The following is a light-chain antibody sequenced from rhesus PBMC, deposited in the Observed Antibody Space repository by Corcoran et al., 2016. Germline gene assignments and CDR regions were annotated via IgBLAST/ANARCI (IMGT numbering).Light chain of an antibody. Sequence: DIQMTQSPSSLSASVGDRITITCRASQDISTFLSWYQQRPGKPPKRLIYTASILQSGVPSRFSGRGSGTDFTLTITSLQPEDSTTYYCLQTYTTPFTFGPGTKLDIQ. CDR2: TAS. CDR3: LQTYTTPFT. CDR1: QDISTF. J-gene: IGKJ3*01. V-gene: IGKV1-36*02.